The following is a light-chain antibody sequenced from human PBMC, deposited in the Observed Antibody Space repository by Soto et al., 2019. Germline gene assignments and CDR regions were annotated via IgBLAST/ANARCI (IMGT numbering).Light chain of an antibody. CDR1: HSVSSNY. Sequence: EIVLTPSPDTLSLSPGERATLSCRTSHSVSSNYLAWYQQKPGQAPRLLIYGASSRAAGIPDRFSGSGSGTDFTLTIRRLEPEDAAVYYCQQRSNWPPITFGQGTRLEIK. V-gene: IGKV3D-20*02. CDR2: GAS. J-gene: IGKJ5*01. CDR3: QQRSNWPPIT.